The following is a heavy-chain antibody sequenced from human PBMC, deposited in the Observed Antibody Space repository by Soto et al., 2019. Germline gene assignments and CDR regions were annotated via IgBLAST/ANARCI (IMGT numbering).Heavy chain of an antibody. Sequence: NPSETLSLTCTVSGGSMSSYYWSWIRQPPGKGLEWIGYIYYSGSTNYNPSLKSRVTISVDSSKNQFSLKLSSVTAADTAVYYCAGFSSSSLVDWFDPWGQGTRVTVSS. D-gene: IGHD6-6*01. CDR1: GGSMSSYY. CDR3: AGFSSSSLVDWFDP. V-gene: IGHV4-59*01. J-gene: IGHJ5*02. CDR2: IYYSGST.